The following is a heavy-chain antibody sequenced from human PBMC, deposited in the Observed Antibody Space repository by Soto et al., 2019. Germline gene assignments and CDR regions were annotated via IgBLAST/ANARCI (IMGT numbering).Heavy chain of an antibody. J-gene: IGHJ4*02. CDR1: GGTFSSYA. V-gene: IGHV1-69*01. D-gene: IGHD3-22*01. Sequence: QVQLVQSGAEVKKPGSSVKVSCKACGGTFSSYAISWVRQAPGQGHEWMGGIIPIFGTPNYAQKFQGRVTITADESTSTAYMELSSLRSEDTAVYYCARGVWYYDSSGYPYYFDYWGQGTLVTVSS. CDR3: ARGVWYYDSSGYPYYFDY. CDR2: IIPIFGTP.